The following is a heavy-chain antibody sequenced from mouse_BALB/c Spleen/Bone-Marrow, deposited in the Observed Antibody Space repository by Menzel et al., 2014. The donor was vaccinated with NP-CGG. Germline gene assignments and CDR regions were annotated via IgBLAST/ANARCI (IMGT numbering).Heavy chain of an antibody. V-gene: IGHV14-3*02. CDR1: GFNIKDTY. D-gene: IGHD1-1*01. CDR3: ASYYYGRSSFFC. CDR2: IDPANGNT. Sequence: EVQGVEAGAELAKPGASVKLSCTASGFNIKDTYIHWVKQRPEQGLEWIGKIDPANGNTKYDPKFQGKATITTDTSSNTAYRQLSSLTSEDTAVYYCASYYYGRSSFFCWGQGTLVTASA. J-gene: IGHJ3*01.